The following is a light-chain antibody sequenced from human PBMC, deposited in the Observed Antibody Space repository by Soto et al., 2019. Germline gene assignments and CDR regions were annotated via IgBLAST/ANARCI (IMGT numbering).Light chain of an antibody. CDR2: DAS. J-gene: IGKJ1*01. Sequence: DIQLTQSPSTLSASLGDRVTITCRASETVSRWLAWYQQKPGKAPKLLIFDASTLESGVPSRFSGSGSGTEFTLTISSLQSDDFATYYCQQYTTYCTFGQGTKVEIK. CDR1: ETVSRW. CDR3: QQYTTYCT. V-gene: IGKV1-5*01.